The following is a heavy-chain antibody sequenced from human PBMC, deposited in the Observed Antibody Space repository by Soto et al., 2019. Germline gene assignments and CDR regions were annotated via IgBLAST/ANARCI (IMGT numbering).Heavy chain of an antibody. V-gene: IGHV3-7*05. CDR2: IRGDGSKK. J-gene: IGHJ3*02. Sequence: EVQLVESGGTLVQPGGSLRLSCEGSGFAFGSYWMTWVRQAPGKGLEWVANIRGDGSKKSYLDSVSGRFTIFRDNADNSLYLQMNSLRDEDTALYYCARDVSPGSSSMYLDAFDIWGQGTMVTVSS. CDR1: GFAFGSYW. D-gene: IGHD6-13*01. CDR3: ARDVSPGSSSMYLDAFDI.